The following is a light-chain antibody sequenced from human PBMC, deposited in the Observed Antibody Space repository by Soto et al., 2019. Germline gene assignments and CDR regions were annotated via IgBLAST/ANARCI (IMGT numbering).Light chain of an antibody. V-gene: IGKV1-5*03. Sequence: DIQKTPSPSILSASVGDRVTITCRASQSISSWLAWYQQKPGKAPKLLIYKASSLESGVPSRFSGSGSGTEFTLTISSLQPDDFATYYCQQYNSYSRTFGQGTKVDIK. CDR2: KAS. CDR3: QQYNSYSRT. J-gene: IGKJ1*01. CDR1: QSISSW.